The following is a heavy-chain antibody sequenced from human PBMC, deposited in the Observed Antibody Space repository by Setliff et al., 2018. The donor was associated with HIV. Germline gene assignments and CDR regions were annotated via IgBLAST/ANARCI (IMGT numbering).Heavy chain of an antibody. CDR1: GGSVNSGNYH. V-gene: IGHV4-61*09. CDR2: IYTSGSP. CDR3: ARWVYNSARSLDY. J-gene: IGHJ4*02. Sequence: SETLSLTCSVSGGSVNSGNYHWAWIRQPAGKGLEWIGHIYTSGSPHYKSSLTSRLTISLDTSRSQSSLKLTSVTAADSATYYCARWVYNSARSLDYWGQGTLVTAPQ. D-gene: IGHD6-19*01.